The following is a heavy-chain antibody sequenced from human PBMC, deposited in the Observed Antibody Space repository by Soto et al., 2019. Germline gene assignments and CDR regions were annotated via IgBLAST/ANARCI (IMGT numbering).Heavy chain of an antibody. CDR3: AHVYWAASGTRYYFDY. Sequence: ITLKESGPPLVKPTQTLTLTCTFSGFSFSTSAVGVGWIRQPPGKALEWLALIYWDDDKRYSPSLKSRLTTTKDTSRNQVVVTMTNMDPVDTATYYCAHVYWAASGTRYYFDYWGQGTLVTVSS. CDR2: IYWDDDK. J-gene: IGHJ4*02. CDR1: GFSFSTSAVG. D-gene: IGHD6-13*01. V-gene: IGHV2-5*02.